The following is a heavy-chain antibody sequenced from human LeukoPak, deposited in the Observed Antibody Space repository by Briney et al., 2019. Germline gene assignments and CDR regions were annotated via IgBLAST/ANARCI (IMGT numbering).Heavy chain of an antibody. J-gene: IGHJ4*02. V-gene: IGHV3-74*01. D-gene: IGHD5-24*01. CDR3: AREGRLQLGGGFDY. CDR1: GFTFSSYW. CDR2: INSDGSST. Sequence: GGSLRLSCAASGFTFSSYWMHWVRQAPGKGLVWVSRINSDGSSTSYADSVKGRFTISRDNSKNTLYLQMNSLRAEDTAVYYCAREGRLQLGGGFDYWGQGTLVTVSS.